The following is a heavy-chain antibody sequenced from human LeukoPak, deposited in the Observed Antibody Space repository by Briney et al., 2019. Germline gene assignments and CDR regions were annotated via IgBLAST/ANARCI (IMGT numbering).Heavy chain of an antibody. D-gene: IGHD3-22*01. CDR3: ASGPTHYCDSSGYYSY. Sequence: SETLSLTCAVYGGSFSGYYWSWIRQPPGKGLEWIGEINHSGSTYYNPSLKSRVTISVDTSKNQFSLKLSSVTAADTAVYYCASGPTHYCDSSGYYSYWGQGTLVTVSS. J-gene: IGHJ4*02. CDR2: INHSGST. V-gene: IGHV4-34*01. CDR1: GGSFSGYY.